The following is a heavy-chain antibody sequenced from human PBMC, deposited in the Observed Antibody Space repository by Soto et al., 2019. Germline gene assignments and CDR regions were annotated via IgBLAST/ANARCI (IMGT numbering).Heavy chain of an antibody. CDR2: IYYSGST. J-gene: IGHJ6*02. CDR3: ARAKRNYYYGMDV. D-gene: IGHD6-25*01. CDR1: GGSMSSYY. V-gene: IGHV4-59*01. Sequence: SETLSLTCTFSGGSMSSYYWSWIRQPPGKELEWIGYIYYSGSTNYNPSLKSRVTISVDTSKNQFSLKLSSVTTADTAVYYCARAKRNYYYGMDVWGQGTTVTVSS.